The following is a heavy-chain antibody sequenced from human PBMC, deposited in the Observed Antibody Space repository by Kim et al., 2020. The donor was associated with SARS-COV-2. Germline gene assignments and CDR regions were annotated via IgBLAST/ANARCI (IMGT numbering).Heavy chain of an antibody. CDR3: AVLIGVAV. CDR2: INPSGGST. Sequence: ASVKVSCKASGYTFTNYHIHWVRQAPGHGLEWMGTINPSGGSTSYAQNFRGRLTMTGDTSTSTVSMEVTSLTSEDTAVYYCAVLIGVAVWGQGTTVSVSS. J-gene: IGHJ6*01. CDR1: GYTFTNYH. V-gene: IGHV1-46*01.